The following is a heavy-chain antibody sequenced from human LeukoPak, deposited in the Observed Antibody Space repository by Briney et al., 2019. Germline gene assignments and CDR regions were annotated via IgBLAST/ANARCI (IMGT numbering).Heavy chain of an antibody. CDR3: ARGRLVSWSGGALFEY. J-gene: IGHJ4*02. V-gene: IGHV4-39*07. Sequence: SETLSLTCTVSGGSISSSSYYWGLIRQPPGKGLEWIGSIYYSGSAYYNPSLRSRVTISLDTSKNQFSLKLTSVTAADTAVYHCARGRLVSWSGGALFEYWGQGALVTVSS. CDR2: IYYSGSA. CDR1: GGSISSSSYY. D-gene: IGHD3-3*01.